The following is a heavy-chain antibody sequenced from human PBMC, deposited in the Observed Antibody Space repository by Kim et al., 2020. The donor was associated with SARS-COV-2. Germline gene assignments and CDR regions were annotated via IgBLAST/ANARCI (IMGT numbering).Heavy chain of an antibody. Sequence: SETLSLTCTVSGGSISSYYWSWIRQPAGKGLEWIGRIYTSGSTNYNPSLKSRVTMSVDTSKNQFSLKLSSVTAADTAAYYCAREMWRRAAAIYYYYYGMDVWGQGTTVTVSS. CDR3: AREMWRRAAAIYYYYYGMDV. CDR1: GGSISSYY. CDR2: IYTSGST. V-gene: IGHV4-4*07. D-gene: IGHD6-13*01. J-gene: IGHJ6*02.